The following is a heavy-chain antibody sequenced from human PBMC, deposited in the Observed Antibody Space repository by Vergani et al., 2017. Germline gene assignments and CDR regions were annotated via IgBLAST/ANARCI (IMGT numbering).Heavy chain of an antibody. J-gene: IGHJ3*02. CDR3: AKHRDDYVWGSYLRNAFDI. D-gene: IGHD3-16*02. CDR1: GFTFGDYA. Sequence: EVQLVESGGGLVKPGRSLRLSCTASGFTFGDYAMSWFRQAPGKGLEWVGFIRSKAYGGTTEYAASVKGRFTISRDDSKSIAYLQMNSLKTEDTAVYYCAKHRDDYVWGSYLRNAFDIWGQGTMVTVSS. CDR2: IRSKAYGGTT. V-gene: IGHV3-49*05.